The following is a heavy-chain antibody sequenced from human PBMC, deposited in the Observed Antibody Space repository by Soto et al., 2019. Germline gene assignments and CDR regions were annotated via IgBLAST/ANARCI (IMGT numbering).Heavy chain of an antibody. Sequence: GGSLRLSCAASGFTFSSYSMNWVRQAPGKGLEWVSSISSSSSYIYYADSVKGRFTISRDNAKNSLYLQMNSLRAEDTAVYYCARDENGPFYGSGSYARWGQGTLVTVSS. CDR3: ARDENGPFYGSGSYAR. J-gene: IGHJ4*02. V-gene: IGHV3-21*01. CDR1: GFTFSSYS. D-gene: IGHD3-10*01. CDR2: ISSSSSYI.